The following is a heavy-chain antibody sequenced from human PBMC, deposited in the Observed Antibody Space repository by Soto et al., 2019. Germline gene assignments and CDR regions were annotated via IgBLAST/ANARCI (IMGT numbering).Heavy chain of an antibody. CDR1: GFTFSSYG. J-gene: IGHJ6*03. CDR3: AKVGDYIWGSYRPGHYYYYYMDV. CDR2: ISYDGSNK. V-gene: IGHV3-30*18. Sequence: GGSLRLSCAASGFTFSSYGMHWVRQAPGKGLEWVAVISYDGSNKYYADSVKGRFTISRDNSKNTLYLQMNSLRAEDTAVYYCAKVGDYIWGSYRPGHYYYYYMDVWGKGTTVTV. D-gene: IGHD3-16*02.